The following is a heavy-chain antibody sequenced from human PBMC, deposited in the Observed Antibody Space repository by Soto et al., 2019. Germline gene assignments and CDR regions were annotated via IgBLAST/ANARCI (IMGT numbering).Heavy chain of an antibody. CDR1: GYTFTSYG. J-gene: IGHJ4*02. V-gene: IGHV1-3*01. CDR2: INPGNGNT. Sequence: ASVKVSCKASGYTFTSYGINWVRQAPGRGLEWMGWINPGNGNTKYSQQFQGRVIIDRDTSASTAYMELSSLRSEDTAVYYCARGGYFDSSNYLGYWGVGTLVTVSS. CDR3: ARGGYFDSSNYLGY. D-gene: IGHD3-22*01.